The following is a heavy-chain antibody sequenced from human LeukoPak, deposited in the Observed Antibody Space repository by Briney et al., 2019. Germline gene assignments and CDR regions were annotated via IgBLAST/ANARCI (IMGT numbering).Heavy chain of an antibody. CDR3: AKGQYSSSWSHFDY. Sequence: GRSLRLSCAASGFTFDDYAMHWVRQAPGKGLEWVSGISWNSGSIGYADSVKGRFTISRDNAKNSLYLQMNSLRAEDTALHYCAKGQYSSSWSHFDYWGQGTLVTVSS. J-gene: IGHJ4*02. V-gene: IGHV3-9*01. CDR1: GFTFDDYA. CDR2: ISWNSGSI. D-gene: IGHD6-13*01.